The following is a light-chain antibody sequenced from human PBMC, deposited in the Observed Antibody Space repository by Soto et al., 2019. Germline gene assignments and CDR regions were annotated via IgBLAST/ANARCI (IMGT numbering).Light chain of an antibody. J-gene: IGKJ1*01. CDR3: QHSHRVPRT. CDR1: RTIVSY. CDR2: SAS. V-gene: IGKV1-39*01. Sequence: ESASCVALGGRGSVTITCRASRTIVSYLNWYQQKPGKPPKLLIYSASTLQSGVPSRFICCGPGTDYSLGMSSLQPEESAIYYCQHSHRVPRTYGRGTKVDIK.